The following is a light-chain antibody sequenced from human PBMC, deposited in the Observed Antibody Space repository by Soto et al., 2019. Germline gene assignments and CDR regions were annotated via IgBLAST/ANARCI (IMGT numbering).Light chain of an antibody. CDR3: QQYNNWPRT. V-gene: IGKV3-15*01. J-gene: IGKJ1*01. CDR1: QSVSSK. Sequence: EIVMTQSPATLSASPGERATLSCRASQSVSSKLAWYQQKPGQAPRLLIHGAPTRATGIPARFSGSGSGTEFTLTISSLQSEDFAVYYCQQYNNWPRTFGQGTKVDIK. CDR2: GAP.